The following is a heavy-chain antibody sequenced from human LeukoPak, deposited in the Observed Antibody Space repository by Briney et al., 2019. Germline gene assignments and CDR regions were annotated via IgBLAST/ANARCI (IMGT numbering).Heavy chain of an antibody. CDR1: GYMFTDHF. CDR3: ARDAEGGGLHNYAFDI. CDR2: INPNSGGT. D-gene: IGHD5-24*01. V-gene: IGHV1-2*02. J-gene: IGHJ3*02. Sequence: GASVKVSCKASGYMFTDHFMHWVRQAPGQGLEWMGWINPNSGGTKFAQNFQGRVTMTRDTSITTAYMELSRLTSDDTAMYYCARDAEGGGLHNYAFDIWGQGTMVTVSS.